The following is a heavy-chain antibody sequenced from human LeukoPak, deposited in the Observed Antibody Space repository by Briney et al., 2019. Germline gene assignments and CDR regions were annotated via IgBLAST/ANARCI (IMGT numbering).Heavy chain of an antibody. CDR2: ISGSCGST. V-gene: IGHV3-23*01. CDR3: ANLYSSGCFD. Sequence: GGSLILSCAASGFTFSSYAMSWVSQAPGKGLEWVSAISGSCGSTYYADSVKGRFTISRDNSKNTLYLQMNSLRAEDTAVYYCANLYSSGCFDWGQGTLVTVSS. D-gene: IGHD6-19*01. CDR1: GFTFSSYA. J-gene: IGHJ4*02.